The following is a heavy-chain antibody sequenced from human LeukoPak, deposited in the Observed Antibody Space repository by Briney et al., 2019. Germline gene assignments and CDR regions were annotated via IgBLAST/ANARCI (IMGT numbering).Heavy chain of an antibody. D-gene: IGHD3-16*01. CDR3: ANWGGTQTIGDIWYGPLDY. J-gene: IGHJ4*02. V-gene: IGHV3-23*01. Sequence: PGGSLRLSCVASRFTFSKYIMTWVRQGPGKGLEWVASIRAGGDVTFYADSVKGRFRAWRGNSRNTGYLEMNSLRVDDTGVYFCANWGGTQTIGDIWYGPLDYWGQGTQVTVSS. CDR1: RFTFSKYI. CDR2: IRAGGDVT.